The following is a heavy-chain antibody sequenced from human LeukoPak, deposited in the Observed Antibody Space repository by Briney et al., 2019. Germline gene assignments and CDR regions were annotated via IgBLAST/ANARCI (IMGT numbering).Heavy chain of an antibody. CDR2: ISYDGSNK. CDR3: ARDSPYCGGDCYSKTRNWFDP. J-gene: IGHJ5*02. Sequence: PGGSLRLSCAASGFTFSSYAMSWVRQAPGKGLEWVAVISYDGSNKYYADSVKGRFTISRDNSKNTLYLQMNSLRAEDTAVYYCARDSPYCGGDCYSKTRNWFDPWGQGTLVTVSS. CDR1: GFTFSSYA. D-gene: IGHD2-21*02. V-gene: IGHV3-30-3*01.